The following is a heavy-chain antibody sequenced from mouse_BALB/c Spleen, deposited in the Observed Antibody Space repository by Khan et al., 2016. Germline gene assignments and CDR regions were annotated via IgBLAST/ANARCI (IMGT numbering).Heavy chain of an antibody. CDR2: IRNKANGYTT. CDR1: GFTFTDYY. J-gene: IGHJ1*01. Sequence: EVELVESGGGLVQPGGSLRLSCATSGFTFTDYYISWVRQPPGKALEWLGFIRNKANGYTTEYSASVKGQFTISRDNSQNIFYLQLNTLRAEDSATYYCARDMVAGVYWYFDFWGAGTTVTVSS. V-gene: IGHV7-3*02. CDR3: ARDMVAGVYWYFDF. D-gene: IGHD2-2*01.